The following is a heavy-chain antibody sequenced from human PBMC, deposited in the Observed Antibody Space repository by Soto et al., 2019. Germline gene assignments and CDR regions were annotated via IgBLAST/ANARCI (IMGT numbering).Heavy chain of an antibody. CDR2: ISSDGSST. CDR3: ARGPYCISTSCYDWFDP. Sequence: GSLRLSCAASGFTFSSYWMHWVRQAPGKGLVWVSRISSDGSSTTYADSVKGRFTISRDNAKNTLYMKMDSLRAEDTGVYYCARGPYCISTSCYDWFDPWGQGTLVTVSS. D-gene: IGHD2-2*01. V-gene: IGHV3-74*01. CDR1: GFTFSSYW. J-gene: IGHJ5*02.